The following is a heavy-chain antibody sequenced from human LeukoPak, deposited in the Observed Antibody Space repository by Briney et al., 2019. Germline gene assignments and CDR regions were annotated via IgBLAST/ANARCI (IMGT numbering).Heavy chain of an antibody. CDR1: GGSISSYY. CDR2: IYYSGST. CDR3: ARDGASAWFDP. D-gene: IGHD4/OR15-4a*01. Sequence: SVTLSLTCTVSGGSISSYYWSWIRQPPGKGLEWIGYIYYSGSTNYNPSLKSRVTMSVDTSKNQFSLKLSSVTAADTAVYYCARDGASAWFDPWGQGTLVTVSS. V-gene: IGHV4-59*01. J-gene: IGHJ5*02.